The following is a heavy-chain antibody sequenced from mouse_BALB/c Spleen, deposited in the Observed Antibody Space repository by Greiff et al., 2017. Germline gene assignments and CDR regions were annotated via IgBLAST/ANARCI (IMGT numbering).Heavy chain of an antibody. J-gene: IGHJ4*01. CDR3: GRATMITTYAMDY. Sequence: EVKLMESGPELVKPGASVKISCKASGYSFTGYFMNWVKQSHGKSLEWIGRINPYNGDTFYNQKFKGKATLTVDKSSSTAHMELLSLTSEDSAVYYCGRATMITTYAMDYWGQGTSVTVSS. V-gene: IGHV1-37*01. CDR2: INPYNGDT. CDR1: GYSFTGYF. D-gene: IGHD2-4*01.